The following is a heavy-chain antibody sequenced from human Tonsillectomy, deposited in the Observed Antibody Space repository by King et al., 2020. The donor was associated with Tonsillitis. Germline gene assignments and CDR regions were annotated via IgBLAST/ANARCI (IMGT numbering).Heavy chain of an antibody. CDR3: ARRGYNSRAFDN. CDR1: GGSFSGYY. Sequence: VQLQQWGAGLLKPSETLSLTCAVYGGSFSGYYWSWIRQPPGKGLEWIGEIHHSGWTNYNPSLKSRVTISVDTSKNEFSLRLTYVTAADTAVYYCARRGYNSRAFDNWGQGTLVTVSS. CDR2: IHHSGWT. D-gene: IGHD6-13*01. J-gene: IGHJ4*02. V-gene: IGHV4-34*01.